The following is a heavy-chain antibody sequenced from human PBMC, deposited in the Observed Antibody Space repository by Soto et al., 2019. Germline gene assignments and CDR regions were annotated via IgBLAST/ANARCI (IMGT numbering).Heavy chain of an antibody. CDR1: GDSISSRGYY. J-gene: IGHJ4*02. V-gene: IGHV4-39*01. CDR2: IYYSGST. D-gene: IGHD3-22*01. CDR3: ARQSYDSSDYFDY. Sequence: SETLSLTCTVSGDSISSRGYYWAWIRQPPGKGLEWIGSIYYSGSTYYNPSHKSRVTISVDTSRIHFSLKFISVTSADTAVYYCARQSYDSSDYFDYWGQGTLVTVS.